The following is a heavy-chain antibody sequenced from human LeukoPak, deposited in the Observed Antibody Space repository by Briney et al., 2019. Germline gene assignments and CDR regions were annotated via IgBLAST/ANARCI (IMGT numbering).Heavy chain of an antibody. V-gene: IGHV3-33*01. CDR2: IWYDGSNK. CDR3: ARDRFTIFGVVISGTGGNGFDP. J-gene: IGHJ5*02. D-gene: IGHD3-3*01. Sequence: GGSLRLSCAASGFTFSSYGMHWVRQAPGKGLEWVAVIWYDGSNKYYADSVKGRFTISRDNSKNTLYLQMNSLRAEDTAVYYCARDRFTIFGVVISGTGGNGFDPWGQGTLVTVSS. CDR1: GFTFSSYG.